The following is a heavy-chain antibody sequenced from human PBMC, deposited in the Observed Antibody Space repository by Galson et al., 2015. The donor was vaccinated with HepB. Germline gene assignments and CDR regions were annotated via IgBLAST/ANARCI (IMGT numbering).Heavy chain of an antibody. V-gene: IGHV1-24*01. Sequence: SVKVSCKVSGYTLTELSMHWVRQAPGKGLEWMGGFDPEDGETIYAQKFQGRVTMTEDTSTDTAYMELSSLRSEDTAVYYCATGYYDSSGYHPFDPWGQGTLVTVSS. CDR2: FDPEDGET. J-gene: IGHJ5*02. CDR3: ATGYYDSSGYHPFDP. CDR1: GYTLTELS. D-gene: IGHD3-22*01.